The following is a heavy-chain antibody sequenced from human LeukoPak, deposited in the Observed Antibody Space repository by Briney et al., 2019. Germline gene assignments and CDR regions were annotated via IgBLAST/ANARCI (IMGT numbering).Heavy chain of an antibody. CDR1: GYTFTSYG. D-gene: IGHD5-18*01. CDR2: ISAYNGNT. CDR3: ARLVGYSYGYGANWFDP. Sequence: ASVKVSCKASGYTFTSYGISWVRQAPGQGLEWMGWISAYNGNTNYAQKLQGRVTMTTDTSTSTAYMELRSLRSDDTAVYCCARLVGYSYGYGANWFDPWGQGTLVTVSS. V-gene: IGHV1-18*01. J-gene: IGHJ5*02.